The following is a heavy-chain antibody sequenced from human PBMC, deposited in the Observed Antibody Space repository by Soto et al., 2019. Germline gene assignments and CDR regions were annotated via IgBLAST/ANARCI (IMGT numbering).Heavy chain of an antibody. CDR2: ISSNGGST. Sequence: GGSLRLSCSASGFTFSSYAMHWVRQAPGKGLEYVSAISSNGGSTYYADSVKGRFTISRDNSKNTLYLQMSSLRAEDTAVYYCVKASYTAMAHFDYWGQGTLVTVSS. CDR3: VKASYTAMAHFDY. J-gene: IGHJ4*02. V-gene: IGHV3-64D*06. D-gene: IGHD5-18*01. CDR1: GFTFSSYA.